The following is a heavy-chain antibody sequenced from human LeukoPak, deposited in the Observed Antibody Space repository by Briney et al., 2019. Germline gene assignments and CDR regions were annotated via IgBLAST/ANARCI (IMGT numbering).Heavy chain of an antibody. CDR2: ISSSSSYI. J-gene: IGHJ4*02. CDR3: ARKGYSSTWYSEVYFDY. V-gene: IGHV3-21*01. CDR1: GFTVSSNF. D-gene: IGHD6-13*01. Sequence: GGSLRLSCAASGFTVSSNFMSWVRQAPGKGLEWVSSISSSSSYIYYADSLKGRFTISRDNAKNSLYLQMNSLRAEDTAVYYCARKGYSSTWYSEVYFDYWGQGTLVTVSS.